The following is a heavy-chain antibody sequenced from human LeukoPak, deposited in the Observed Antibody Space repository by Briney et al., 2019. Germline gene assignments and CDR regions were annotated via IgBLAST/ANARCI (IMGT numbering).Heavy chain of an antibody. V-gene: IGHV1-69*04. CDR3: ARSFKGGRSVVYDSSGYHAFDI. J-gene: IGHJ3*02. Sequence: SSVRVSCKASGGTFSSYAISWVRQAPGQGLEWIGRIIPTLGIANYAQKFQGRVTITADKSTSTDYMELSSLRSEDTAVYYCARSFKGGRSVVYDSSGYHAFDIWGQGTMVTVSS. D-gene: IGHD3-22*01. CDR2: IIPTLGIA. CDR1: GGTFSSYA.